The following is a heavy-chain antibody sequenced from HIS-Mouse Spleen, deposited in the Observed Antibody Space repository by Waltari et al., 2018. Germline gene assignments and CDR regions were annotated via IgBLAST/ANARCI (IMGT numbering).Heavy chain of an antibody. D-gene: IGHD3-22*01. CDR2: INHSGST. J-gene: IGHJ4*02. CDR3: ARGLIDWYYDSSGYYPSYFDY. Sequence: QVQLQQWGAGLLKPSETLSLTCAVYGGSFSGYYWSWIRQPPGKGLEWIGEINHSGSTNSNPSLKSRGTISVDTSTNQFSLKLSSVTAADTAVYYCARGLIDWYYDSSGYYPSYFDYWGQGTLVSVSS. V-gene: IGHV4-34*01. CDR1: GGSFSGYY.